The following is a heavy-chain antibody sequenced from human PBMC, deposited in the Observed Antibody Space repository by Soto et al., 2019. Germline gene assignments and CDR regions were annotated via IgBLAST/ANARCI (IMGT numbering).Heavy chain of an antibody. Sequence: GGSLRLSCAASGFTFSSYSMNWVRQAPGKGLEWVAAITSSSSNKYYADSVKGRFTISRDNSKNTLYLQMNSLRAEDTAVYYCAKEAGSDFWSGQYYYYYYYMDVWGKGTTVTVSS. J-gene: IGHJ6*03. V-gene: IGHV3-21*01. CDR1: GFTFSSYS. D-gene: IGHD3-3*01. CDR3: AKEAGSDFWSGQYYYYYYYMDV. CDR2: ITSSSSNK.